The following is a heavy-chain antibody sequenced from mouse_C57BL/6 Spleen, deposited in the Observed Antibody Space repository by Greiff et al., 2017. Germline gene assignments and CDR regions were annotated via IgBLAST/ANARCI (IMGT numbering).Heavy chain of an antibody. D-gene: IGHD2-5*01. J-gene: IGHJ4*01. V-gene: IGHV1-81*01. CDR2: IYPRSGNN. CDR3: ARYHYSNSYAMDY. CDR1: GYTFTSYG. Sequence: VKLMESGAELARPGASVKLSCKASGYTFTSYGISWVKQRTGQGLEWIGEIYPRSGNNYYNEKFKGKATLTADKSSSTAYMELRSLTSEDSAVYFCARYHYSNSYAMDYWGQGTSVTVSS.